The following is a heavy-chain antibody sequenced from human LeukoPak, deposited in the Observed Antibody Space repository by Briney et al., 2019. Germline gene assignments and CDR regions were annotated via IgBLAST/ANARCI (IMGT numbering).Heavy chain of an antibody. CDR1: GYTFTGYY. CDR3: ARVRRPITMVRELGY. CDR2: MNPNSGNT. J-gene: IGHJ4*02. V-gene: IGHV1-8*02. Sequence: VSVKVSCKASGYTFTGYYMHWVRQAPGQGLEWMGWMNPNSGNTGYAQKFQGRVTMTRNTSISTAYMELSSLRSEDTAVYYCARVRRPITMVRELGYWGQGTLVTVSS. D-gene: IGHD3-10*01.